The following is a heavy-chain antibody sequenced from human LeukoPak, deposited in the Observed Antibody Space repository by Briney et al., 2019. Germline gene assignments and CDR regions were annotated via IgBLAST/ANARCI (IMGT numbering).Heavy chain of an antibody. CDR3: ARRRGSGSTQVFDY. J-gene: IGHJ4*02. CDR2: IYYSGST. Sequence: SETLSLTCAVYGGSFSGYYWSWIRQPPGKGLEWIGSIYYSGSTYYNPSLKSRVTISVDTSKNQFSLKLSSVTAADTAVYYCARRRGSGSTQVFDYWGQGTLVTVSS. D-gene: IGHD6-19*01. V-gene: IGHV4-34*01. CDR1: GGSFSGYY.